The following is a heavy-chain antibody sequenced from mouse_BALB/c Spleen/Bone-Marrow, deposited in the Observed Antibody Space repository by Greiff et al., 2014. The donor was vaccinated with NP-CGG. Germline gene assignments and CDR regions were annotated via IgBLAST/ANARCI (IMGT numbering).Heavy chain of an antibody. CDR3: ARDYSGYFDF. Sequence: EVNVVESGGGLVQPGGSLRFSCTTSGFTFTDYFMTWVRQPPGKALEWLGFIRNKPSGYTTEYNPSVKGRFSISRDNSQGIFYLQMNTLRAEDSAIYYCARDYSGYFDFWGQGTTLTVSS. J-gene: IGHJ2*01. CDR1: GFTFTDYF. V-gene: IGHV7-3*02. D-gene: IGHD3-1*01. CDR2: IRNKPSGYTT.